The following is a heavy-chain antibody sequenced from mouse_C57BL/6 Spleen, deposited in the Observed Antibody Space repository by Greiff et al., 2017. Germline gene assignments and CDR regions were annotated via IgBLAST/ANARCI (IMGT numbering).Heavy chain of an antibody. CDR3: ARVRDGAY. V-gene: IGHV3-6*01. Sequence: EVQLVESGPGLVKPSQSLSLTCSVTGYSITSGYYWNWIRQFPGNKLEWMGYISYDGSNNYNPSLKNRISITRDTSKNQFFLKLNSVTTEDTATYYCARVRDGAYWGQGTLVTVSA. J-gene: IGHJ3*01. D-gene: IGHD3-3*01. CDR2: ISYDGSN. CDR1: GYSITSGYY.